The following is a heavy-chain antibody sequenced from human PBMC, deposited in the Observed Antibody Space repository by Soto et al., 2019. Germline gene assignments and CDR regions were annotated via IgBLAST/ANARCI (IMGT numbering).Heavy chain of an antibody. V-gene: IGHV3-21*01. CDR2: SDESGNYI. D-gene: IGHD2-2*01. CDR1: GSTFRNYG. J-gene: IGHJ4*02. CDR3: ARDESAGSSIRY. Sequence: EVQVVEAGGGLVKPGGSLRLSCTASGSTFRNYGMNWVRQAPGKGLEWVSSSDESGNYIYYADSVQGRFTMSRDNAKNSLYLKMNSLTAADTATYFCARDESAGSSIRYWGQGTLVTVSS.